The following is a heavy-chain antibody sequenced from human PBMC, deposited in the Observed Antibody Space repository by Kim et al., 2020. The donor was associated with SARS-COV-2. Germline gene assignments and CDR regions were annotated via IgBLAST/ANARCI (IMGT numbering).Heavy chain of an antibody. CDR2: IKQDGSEK. CDR3: ARDSCGGYFDCQGPTFDY. CDR1: GFTFSSYW. V-gene: IGHV3-7*03. J-gene: IGHJ4*01. Sequence: GGSLRLSCAASGFTFSSYWMSWVRQAPGKGLEWVANIKQDGSEKYYVDSVKGRFTISRDNAKNSLYLQMNSLRAEDTAVYYCARDSCGGYFDCQGPTFDYWGQGTLVTVSS. D-gene: IGHD3-9*01.